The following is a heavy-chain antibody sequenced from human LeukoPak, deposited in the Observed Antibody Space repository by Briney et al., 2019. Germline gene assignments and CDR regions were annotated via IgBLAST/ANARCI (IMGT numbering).Heavy chain of an antibody. V-gene: IGHV5-51*01. CDR1: GYSFTSYW. J-gene: IGHJ5*02. Sequence: GESLKISCKGSGYSFTSYWIGRGRQMPGKGLEWMGIIFTGDSDTRYSPSSQSQVTTTADKSPSTAYLQWSSLKASDAAMYYCARHGGVGRANWFDPWGQGTLVTVSS. D-gene: IGHD2-8*02. CDR3: ARHGGVGRANWFDP. CDR2: IFTGDSDT.